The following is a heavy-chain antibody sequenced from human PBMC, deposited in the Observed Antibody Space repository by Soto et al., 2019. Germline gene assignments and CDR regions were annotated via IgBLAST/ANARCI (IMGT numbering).Heavy chain of an antibody. Sequence: TGGSLRLSCAASGFXFSNYAMSWVRQAPGKGLEWVSVISGSGDSTYYADSVKGRFTISRDNSKNTLYLQMNSLRAEDTAVYYCAKESGSSGWYRAAQGSYDYWGQGTLVTVSS. J-gene: IGHJ4*02. V-gene: IGHV3-23*01. D-gene: IGHD6-19*01. CDR3: AKESGSSGWYRAAQGSYDY. CDR1: GFXFSNYA. CDR2: ISGSGDST.